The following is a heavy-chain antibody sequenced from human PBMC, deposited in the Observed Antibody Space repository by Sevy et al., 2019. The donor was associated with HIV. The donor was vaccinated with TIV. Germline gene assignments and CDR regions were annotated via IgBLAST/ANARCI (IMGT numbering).Heavy chain of an antibody. J-gene: IGHJ4*02. Sequence: GGSLRLSCAASGFTFSSYSMNWVRRAPGKGLEWVSYSSSSSSTIYYADSVKGRFTISRDNAKNSLYLQMNSLRDEDTAVYYCARDDPHTIQLWLQRGYYFDYWGQGTLVTVSS. V-gene: IGHV3-48*02. D-gene: IGHD5-18*01. CDR1: GFTFSSYS. CDR3: ARDDPHTIQLWLQRGYYFDY. CDR2: SSSSSSTI.